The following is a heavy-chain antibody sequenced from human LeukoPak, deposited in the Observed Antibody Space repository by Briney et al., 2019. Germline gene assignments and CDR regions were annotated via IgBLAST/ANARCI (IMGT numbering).Heavy chain of an antibody. CDR2: INSDESTT. J-gene: IGHJ4*02. Sequence: GGSLRLSCAASGFTFSRYWMHWVRQAPGEGLVWVSRINSDESTTTYADSVKGRFTISRDNAKNTLYLQMNSLRAEDTAVYYCTKDMGNNWVFVYWGQRTLVTVSS. V-gene: IGHV3-74*01. D-gene: IGHD1-20*01. CDR3: TKDMGNNWVFVY. CDR1: GFTFSRYW.